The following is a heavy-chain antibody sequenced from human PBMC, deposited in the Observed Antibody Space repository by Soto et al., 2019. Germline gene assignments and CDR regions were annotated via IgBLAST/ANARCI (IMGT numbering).Heavy chain of an antibody. CDR1: GFTFSSYA. CDR3: ARAGRRITIFGVVPSPMTG. J-gene: IGHJ4*02. D-gene: IGHD3-3*01. Sequence: QVQLVESGGGVVQPGRSLRLSCAASGFTFSSYAMHWVRQAPGKGLEWVAVISYDGSNKYYADSVKGRFTISRDNSKNTLYLQMNSLRAEDTAVYYCARAGRRITIFGVVPSPMTGWGQGTLVTVSS. CDR2: ISYDGSNK. V-gene: IGHV3-30-3*01.